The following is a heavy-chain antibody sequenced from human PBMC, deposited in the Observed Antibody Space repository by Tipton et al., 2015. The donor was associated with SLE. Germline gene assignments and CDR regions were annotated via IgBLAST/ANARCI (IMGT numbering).Heavy chain of an antibody. J-gene: IGHJ3*02. CDR3: AKEVIGGVDAFDI. CDR2: ISYDGSNK. V-gene: IGHV3-30*18. D-gene: IGHD2-21*01. CDR1: GFTFSSYG. Sequence: SLRLSCAASGFTFSSYGMHWVRQAPGKGLEWVAVISYDGSNKYYADSVKGRFTISRDNSKNTLYLQMNSLRAEDTAVYYCAKEVIGGVDAFDIWGQGTMVTVSS.